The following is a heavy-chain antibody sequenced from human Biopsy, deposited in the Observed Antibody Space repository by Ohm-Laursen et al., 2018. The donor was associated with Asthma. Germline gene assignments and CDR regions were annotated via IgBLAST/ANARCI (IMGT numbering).Heavy chain of an antibody. V-gene: IGHV4-31*01. CDR2: IYYSGET. Sequence: TLSLTCIVSGVSITTSPSYWSWLRLLPGKGLEWIGRIYYSGETFFNPSLKNPLFMSLDSSKNQFSLKMTSVTVADTAVYFCARNLPGYTYGPFEDWGQGTLVTVSS. CDR1: GVSITTSPSY. J-gene: IGHJ4*02. CDR3: ARNLPGYTYGPFED. D-gene: IGHD5-18*01.